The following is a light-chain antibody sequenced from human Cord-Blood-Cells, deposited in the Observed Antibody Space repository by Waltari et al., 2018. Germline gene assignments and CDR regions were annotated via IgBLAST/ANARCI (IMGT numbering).Light chain of an antibody. CDR1: SSDVGGYNY. CDR3: CSYAGSYTFGV. CDR2: DVS. V-gene: IGLV2-11*01. J-gene: IGLJ3*02. Sequence: QSALTQPRSVSGSPGQSVTISCTGTSSDVGGYNYVSWYQQHPGKAPRLMIYDVSKRPSGVPGRFSVSKSGNTASLTISGLQAEDEADYYCCSYAGSYTFGVFGGGTKLTVL.